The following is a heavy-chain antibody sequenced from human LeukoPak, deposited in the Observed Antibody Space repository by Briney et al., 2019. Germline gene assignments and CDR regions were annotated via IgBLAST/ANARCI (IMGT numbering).Heavy chain of an antibody. V-gene: IGHV3-30*04. CDR2: IPYGENKE. D-gene: IGHD2-2*01. Sequence: QSGGSLRLSCAASGFSFSSYAMFWVRQAPGKGLEWVATIPYGENKEYYADSVKGRFTISRDNSKNTLYLQMHSLRAEDTALYYCAKVGVPAAMELGTRGVATTIALDYWGQGTLVSVSS. CDR1: GFSFSSYA. CDR3: AKVGVPAAMELGTRGVATTIALDY. J-gene: IGHJ4*02.